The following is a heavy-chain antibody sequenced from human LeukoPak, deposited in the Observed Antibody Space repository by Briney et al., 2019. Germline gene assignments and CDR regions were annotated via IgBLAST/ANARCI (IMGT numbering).Heavy chain of an antibody. V-gene: IGHV3-33*08. CDR2: HFASNK. CDR3: ARDLCSTTSCFDY. CDR1: GFTFSSYG. D-gene: IGHD2-2*01. Sequence: PGRSLRLSCAASGFTFSSYGIHWVRQAPGKGLEWVAWHFASNKYYAESVRGRFTMSRDNSKSTLYLQMDSLRVEDTAVYYCARDLCSTTSCFDYWGQGTLVSVSS. J-gene: IGHJ4*02.